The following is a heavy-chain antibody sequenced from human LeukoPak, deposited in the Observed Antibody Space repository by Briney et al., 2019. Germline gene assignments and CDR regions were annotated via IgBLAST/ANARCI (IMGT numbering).Heavy chain of an antibody. CDR2: IIPSFGTP. D-gene: IGHD2-2*01. J-gene: IGHJ5*02. CDR1: GGTFSSYT. V-gene: IGHV1-69*05. CDR3: ARAAGYCSSTSCYVREALNWFDP. Sequence: GASVKVSCKASGGTFSSYTISWVRQAPGQGLEWMGGIIPSFGTPNYAQKFQGRVTMTRDTSTGTLYMELSSLRSEDTAVYYCARAAGYCSSTSCYVREALNWFDPWGQGTLVTVSS.